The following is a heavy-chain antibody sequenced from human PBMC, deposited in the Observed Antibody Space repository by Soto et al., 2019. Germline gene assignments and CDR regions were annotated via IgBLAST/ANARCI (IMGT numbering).Heavy chain of an antibody. CDR3: AKDPKILVWLPPSYSFDF. CDR1: GLSFSSYA. Sequence: EVQVLESGGGLAQPGRSLRLSCAVSGLSFSSYAMTWVRQSPGKGLEWVSSISRSGNSTYSADSVRGRFNISRDNSKNTLYLQMNSLRAEDTAVYYRAKDPKILVWLPPSYSFDFWGQGTLVTVSS. D-gene: IGHD3-9*01. CDR2: ISRSGNST. J-gene: IGHJ4*02. V-gene: IGHV3-23*01.